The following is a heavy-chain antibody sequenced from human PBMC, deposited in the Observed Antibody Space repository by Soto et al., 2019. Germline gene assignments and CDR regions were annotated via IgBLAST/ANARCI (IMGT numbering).Heavy chain of an antibody. CDR1: GGSISSYY. D-gene: IGHD6-19*01. V-gene: IGHV4-59*08. Sequence: SETLSLTCAVSGGSISSYYWSWIRQPPGKGLEWIGYIYYSGSTNYNPSLKSRVTISVDTSKNQFSLKLSSVTAADTAVYYCARRMYSSGSFRWFDPWGRGTLVTVSS. J-gene: IGHJ5*02. CDR3: ARRMYSSGSFRWFDP. CDR2: IYYSGST.